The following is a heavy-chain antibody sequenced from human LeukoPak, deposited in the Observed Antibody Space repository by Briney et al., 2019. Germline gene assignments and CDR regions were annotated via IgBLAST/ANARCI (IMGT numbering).Heavy chain of an antibody. J-gene: IGHJ5*02. D-gene: IGHD5-24*01. CDR2: ISSSSSTI. Sequence: GGSLRLSCAASGFTFSSYSMNWVRQAPGKGLEWVSYISSSSSTIYYADSVKGRFTISRDNSKNTLYLQMNSLRAEDTAVYYCAKDPGRASPNWFDPWGQGTLVTVSS. V-gene: IGHV3-48*01. CDR3: AKDPGRASPNWFDP. CDR1: GFTFSSYS.